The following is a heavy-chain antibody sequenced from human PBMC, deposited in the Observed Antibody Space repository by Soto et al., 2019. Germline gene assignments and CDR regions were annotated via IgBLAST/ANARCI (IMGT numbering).Heavy chain of an antibody. J-gene: IGHJ1*01. CDR3: AKGVPGIAVAGTGYFQH. CDR1: GFTFISYA. D-gene: IGHD6-19*01. V-gene: IGHV3-23*01. Sequence: GGSLRLSCAASGFTFISYAMSWVLQAPWKGLEWVSGISGSGDSTYYADSVKGRFTISRDNSKNTLYLQMNSLRAEDTAVYYCAKGVPGIAVAGTGYFQHWGQGTLVTVSS. CDR2: ISGSGDST.